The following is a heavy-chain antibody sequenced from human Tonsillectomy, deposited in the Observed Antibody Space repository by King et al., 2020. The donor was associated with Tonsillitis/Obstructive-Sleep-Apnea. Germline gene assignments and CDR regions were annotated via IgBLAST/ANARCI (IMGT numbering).Heavy chain of an antibody. CDR1: GGSFSAYY. CDR2: INHSGST. V-gene: IGHV4-34*01. CDR3: AKLGDYKGWFDP. D-gene: IGHD4-11*01. Sequence: HVQLPQWGAGLLKPSETLSLTCAVYGGSFSAYYWSWIRQPPGKGLEWIGEINHSGSTNYNPSLKSRVTISVDTSKNQFSLRLSSVTAADTAVYYCAKLGDYKGWFDPWGQGTLVTVSS. J-gene: IGHJ5*02.